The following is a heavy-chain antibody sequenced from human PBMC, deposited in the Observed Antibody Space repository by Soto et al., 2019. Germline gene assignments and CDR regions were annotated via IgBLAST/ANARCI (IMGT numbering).Heavy chain of an antibody. D-gene: IGHD6-19*01. V-gene: IGHV1-8*01. CDR2: MNPNSGNT. CDR1: GYTFTSYD. J-gene: IGHJ5*02. Sequence: QVQLVQSGAEVKKPGASVKVSCKASGYTFTSYDINWVRQATGQGLEWMGWMNPNSGNTGYAQKFQGRITMTKNTSISTAHMELRRLESEDTAVYYCARGRRGDRSCWHDGLDPWGQGTLVTVSS. CDR3: ARGRRGDRSCWHDGLDP.